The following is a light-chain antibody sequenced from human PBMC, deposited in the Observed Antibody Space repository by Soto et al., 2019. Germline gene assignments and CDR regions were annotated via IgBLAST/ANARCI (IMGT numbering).Light chain of an antibody. CDR2: EGS. V-gene: IGLV2-23*01. J-gene: IGLJ2*01. CDR3: CSYAGSSTLYVV. Sequence: QSALTQPASVSGSPGQSITISCTGTSSDVGSYNLVSWYQQHPGKAPKLMIYEGSKRPSGVSNRFSGSKSGNTASLTISGLQAEDVADYYCCSYAGSSTLYVVFGGGTKLTVL. CDR1: SSDVGSYNL.